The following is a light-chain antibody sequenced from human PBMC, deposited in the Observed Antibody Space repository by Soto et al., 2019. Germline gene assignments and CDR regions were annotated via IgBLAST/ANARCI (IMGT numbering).Light chain of an antibody. CDR3: SSYTDRKNLV. CDR1: SSDVGGYDY. CDR2: EVS. J-gene: IGLJ1*01. V-gene: IGLV2-14*01. Sequence: QSALTQPASVSGSPGQSITISCTGTSSDVGGYDYVSWYQHHPGKAPKLTIYEVSNRPSGVSNRFSGSKSGNTASLTVSALQAEDEADYYCSSYTDRKNLVFGTGTKLTVL.